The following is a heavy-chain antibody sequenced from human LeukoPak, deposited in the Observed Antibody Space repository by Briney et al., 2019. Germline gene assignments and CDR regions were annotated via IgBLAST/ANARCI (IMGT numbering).Heavy chain of an antibody. CDR1: GFTFSSYW. Sequence: GGSLRLSCAASGFTFSSYWMSWVRQAPGKGLEWVANIKQDGSEKYYVDSVKGRFTISRDNAKNSLYLQMNSLRAEGTAVYYCAREGWDDSSGYLDYWGQGTLVTVSS. V-gene: IGHV3-7*01. CDR3: AREGWDDSSGYLDY. J-gene: IGHJ4*02. D-gene: IGHD3-22*01. CDR2: IKQDGSEK.